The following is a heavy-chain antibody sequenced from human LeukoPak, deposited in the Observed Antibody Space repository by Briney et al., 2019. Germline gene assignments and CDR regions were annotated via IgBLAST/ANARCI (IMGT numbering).Heavy chain of an antibody. Sequence: SETLSLTCSVSGYSISSGYYWGWIRQPPGKGLEWIGIIYHSGSTYYNPSLKSRVTISVDTSKNQFSLKLSSVTAADTAVYFCARADELGYYYYMDVWGKGITVTVSS. V-gene: IGHV4-38-2*02. CDR2: IYHSGST. CDR1: GYSISSGYY. D-gene: IGHD1-7*01. CDR3: ARADELGYYYYMDV. J-gene: IGHJ6*03.